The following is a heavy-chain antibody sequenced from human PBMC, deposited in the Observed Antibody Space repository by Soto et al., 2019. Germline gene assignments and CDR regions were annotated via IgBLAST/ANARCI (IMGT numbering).Heavy chain of an antibody. CDR1: GGSISSSSYY. Sequence: PSETLSLTCTVSGGSISSSSYYWGWIRQPPGKGLEWIGSIYYSGSTYYNPSLKSRVTISVDTSKNQFSLKLSSVTAADTAVYYCARQGLLGWFDPWGQGTLVTVSS. CDR3: ARQGLLGWFDP. CDR2: IYYSGST. J-gene: IGHJ5*02. V-gene: IGHV4-39*01. D-gene: IGHD2-15*01.